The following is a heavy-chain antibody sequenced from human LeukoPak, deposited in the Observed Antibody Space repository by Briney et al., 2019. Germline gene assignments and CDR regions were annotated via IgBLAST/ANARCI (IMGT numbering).Heavy chain of an antibody. Sequence: ASVKVSCKASGYTFTSYGISWVRQAPGQGLEWMGWISAYNGNTNYAQKLQGRVTMTTDTSTSTAYMGLRSLRSDDTAVYYCARDKQLELRAGFDYWGQGTLVTVSS. D-gene: IGHD1-7*01. CDR2: ISAYNGNT. V-gene: IGHV1-18*01. CDR3: ARDKQLELRAGFDY. CDR1: GYTFTSYG. J-gene: IGHJ4*02.